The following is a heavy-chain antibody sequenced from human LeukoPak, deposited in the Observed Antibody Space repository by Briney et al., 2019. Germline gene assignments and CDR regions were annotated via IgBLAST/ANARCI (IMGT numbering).Heavy chain of an antibody. J-gene: IGHJ4*02. Sequence: GGSLRLSCAVSGITLSNYGMSWVRQSPGKGLEWVAGVSDSGGSTKYADSVKGRFTISRDNAKNSLYLQMNSLRAEDTAVYYCARDRVRGWELDYWGQGTLVTLSS. CDR3: ARDRVRGWELDY. V-gene: IGHV3-23*01. CDR1: GITLSNYG. CDR2: VSDSGGST. D-gene: IGHD1-26*01.